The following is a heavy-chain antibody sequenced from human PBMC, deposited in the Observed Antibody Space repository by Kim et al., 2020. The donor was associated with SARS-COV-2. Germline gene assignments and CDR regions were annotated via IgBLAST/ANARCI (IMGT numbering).Heavy chain of an antibody. CDR3: ARGGGRLRYFDWISSPAGGPVFDL. CDR1: GFTFSSYA. J-gene: IGHJ3*01. V-gene: IGHV3-23*01. Sequence: LSLTCAASGFTFSSYAITWVRQAPGKGLKWVSVISASGGSTYYADSVKGRFTISRDNSKNTLYLRMNSLRAEDTAVYYCARGGGRLRYFDWISSPAGGPVFDLWGQGTMVAVSS. D-gene: IGHD3-9*01. CDR2: ISASGGST.